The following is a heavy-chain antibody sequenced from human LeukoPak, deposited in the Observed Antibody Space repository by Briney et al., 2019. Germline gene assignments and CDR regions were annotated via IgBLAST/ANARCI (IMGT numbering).Heavy chain of an antibody. CDR3: ARGGAARLHFQN. J-gene: IGHJ1*01. Sequence: SETLSLTCTVSGGSISTYCWNWTRQPPGKGLEWIGYIYHSGSTNYNPSLQSRVTISVDTSKNQFSLNLNSVTAADTAVYYCARGGAARLHFQNWGQGTLVTVSS. D-gene: IGHD6-6*01. CDR1: GGSISTYC. V-gene: IGHV4-59*01. CDR2: IYHSGST.